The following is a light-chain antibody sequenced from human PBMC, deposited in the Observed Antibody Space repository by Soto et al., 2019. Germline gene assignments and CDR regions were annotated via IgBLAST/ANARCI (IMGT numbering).Light chain of an antibody. J-gene: IGLJ1*01. Sequence: QSALTQPASVSGSLGQSITISCTGTTRDIAGYNYISWYQQLPGTAPKLLIYQVTIRPSGISNRFSGSKSGNTASLTISGLQVEDEADYYCTSCSSSSTLVFGTGTKVTGL. V-gene: IGLV2-14*01. CDR2: QVT. CDR1: TRDIAGYNY. CDR3: TSCSSSSTLV.